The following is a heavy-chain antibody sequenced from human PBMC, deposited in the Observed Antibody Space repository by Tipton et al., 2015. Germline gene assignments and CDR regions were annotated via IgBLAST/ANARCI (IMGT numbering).Heavy chain of an antibody. J-gene: IGHJ5*02. CDR1: GDSVSSNTAA. CDR2: TYYRSNWNN. Sequence: PGLVKPSQTLSLTCAISGDSVSSNTAAWHWIRQPPSRGLEWLGRTYYRSNWNNDYAVSVKSRITITPDTSKNQFTLHLNSVTPDDTAMYYCARGPQHSTWSWGQGTLVTVSS. V-gene: IGHV6-1*01. CDR3: ARGPQHSTWS. D-gene: IGHD6-13*01.